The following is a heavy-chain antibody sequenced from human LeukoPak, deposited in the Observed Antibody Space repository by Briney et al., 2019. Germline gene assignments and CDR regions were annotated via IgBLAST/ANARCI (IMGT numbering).Heavy chain of an antibody. J-gene: IGHJ1*01. CDR1: GYTFTSYD. Sequence: GPVKVSCKASGYTFTSYDINWVRQATGQGLEWMGWMNPNSGNTSYAQKFQGRVTMTRDTSTSTVYMELSSLRSEDTAVYYCARVSVRGRAGFFQHWGQGTLVTVSS. V-gene: IGHV1-8*02. CDR2: MNPNSGNT. CDR3: ARVSVRGRAGFFQH. D-gene: IGHD6-25*01.